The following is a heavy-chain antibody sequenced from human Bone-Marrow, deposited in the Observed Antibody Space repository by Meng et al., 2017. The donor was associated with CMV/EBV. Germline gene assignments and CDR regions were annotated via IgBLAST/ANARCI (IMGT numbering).Heavy chain of an antibody. J-gene: IGHJ6*02. Sequence: GESLKISCKAYGYSFITYWIGWVRQMPGQGLEWMGITYPGGSDTRYSPSFEGQVTTSADKSINTAYLQWRSLKASDSATYYCARVGCTTTSCYYRYQYYVLDVWGQGTTVTVSS. CDR3: ARVGCTTTSCYYRYQYYVLDV. CDR2: TYPGGSDT. D-gene: IGHD2-2*01. V-gene: IGHV5-51*01. CDR1: GYSFITYW.